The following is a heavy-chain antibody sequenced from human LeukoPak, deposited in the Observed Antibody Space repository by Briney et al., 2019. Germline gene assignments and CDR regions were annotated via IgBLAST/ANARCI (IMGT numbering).Heavy chain of an antibody. V-gene: IGHV4-30-4*01. D-gene: IGHD4-17*01. CDR2: IYYSGST. Sequence: SETLSLTCTVSGGSISSGDYSWSWIRQPPGKGLEWIGYIYYSGSTYYNPSLKSRVTISVDTSKNQFSLKLSSVTAADTVVYYCARDRGTTYYYYGMDVWGQGTTVTVSS. CDR3: ARDRGTTYYYYGMDV. J-gene: IGHJ6*02. CDR1: GGSISSGDYS.